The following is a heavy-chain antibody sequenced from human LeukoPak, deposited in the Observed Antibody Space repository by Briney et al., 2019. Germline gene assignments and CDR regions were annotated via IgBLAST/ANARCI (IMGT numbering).Heavy chain of an antibody. J-gene: IGHJ4*02. D-gene: IGHD1-26*01. Sequence: SATLSLTCTVSGGSISISSYYWGWIRQPPGKGLEWIGSIYYSGSTYYNPSLKSRVTISVDTSNNEFSLRLSSVTAADTAIYYCARDHSGSFWTFDYWGQGSLVTVSS. V-gene: IGHV4-39*07. CDR3: ARDHSGSFWTFDY. CDR2: IYYSGST. CDR1: GGSISISSYY.